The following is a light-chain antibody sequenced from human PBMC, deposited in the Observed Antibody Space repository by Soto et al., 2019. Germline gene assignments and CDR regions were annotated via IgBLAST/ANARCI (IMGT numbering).Light chain of an antibody. V-gene: IGLV2-8*01. CDR1: SSDIDDYQY. CDR2: DVS. J-gene: IGLJ1*01. CDR3: ASYVNKNISFV. Sequence: QSALTQPPSASGSPGQSVTISCTGTSSDIDDYQYVSWYQHHAGKAPKVIMFDVSHRPSGVSNRFSGSRSDNTASLTISGLLAEDEADYYCASYVNKNISFVFGSGTKVTVL.